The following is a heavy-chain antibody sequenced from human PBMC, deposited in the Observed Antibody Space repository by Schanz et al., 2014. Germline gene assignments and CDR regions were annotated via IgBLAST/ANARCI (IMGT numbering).Heavy chain of an antibody. CDR2: ISAYNGNT. D-gene: IGHD1-1*01. CDR1: GYTFTSYF. J-gene: IGHJ3*01. Sequence: QVQLVQSGSELKKPGASVKVSCKASGYTFTSYFLHWVRQAPGQGPEWMGWISAYNGNTNFAQKFQGRVTMTTDTSTSTAYMELRSLRPDDTAVYYCAKALKPYIASRNGLDVWGQGTVVTVSS. V-gene: IGHV1-18*04. CDR3: AKALKPYIASRNGLDV.